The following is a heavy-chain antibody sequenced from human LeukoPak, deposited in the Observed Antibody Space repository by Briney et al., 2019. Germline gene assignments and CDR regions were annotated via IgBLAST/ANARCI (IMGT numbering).Heavy chain of an antibody. Sequence: GGSLRLSCAASGFTFSSYSMNWVRQAPGKGLEWVSAISGSGGSTYYADSVKGRFTISRDNSKNTLYLQMNSLRAEDTAVYYCAKVAITFGGAIGNWYFDLWGRGTLVTVSS. J-gene: IGHJ2*01. CDR3: AKVAITFGGAIGNWYFDL. CDR2: ISGSGGST. CDR1: GFTFSSYS. D-gene: IGHD3-16*02. V-gene: IGHV3-23*01.